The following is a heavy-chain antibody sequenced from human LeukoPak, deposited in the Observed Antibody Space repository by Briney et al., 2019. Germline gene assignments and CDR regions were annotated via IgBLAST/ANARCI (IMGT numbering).Heavy chain of an antibody. J-gene: IGHJ4*02. V-gene: IGHV1-18*01. CDR2: ISTYNGHT. CDR3: AKNRLESYYYDSSGYEPLDY. CDR1: GYNFSDHD. Sequence: GASVKVSCKSSGYNFSDHDISWVREAPGQGLEWMGWISTYNGHTNYAQKLQGRVTMTTDTSTSTAYMELRSLTSDDTAVYYCAKNRLESYYYDSSGYEPLDYWGQGTLVTVSS. D-gene: IGHD3-22*01.